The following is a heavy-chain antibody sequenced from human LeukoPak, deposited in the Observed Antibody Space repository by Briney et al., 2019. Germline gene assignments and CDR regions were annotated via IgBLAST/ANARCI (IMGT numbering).Heavy chain of an antibody. CDR1: GYTFTGYY. CDR3: AKDNNSAGDI. V-gene: IGHV1-2*02. J-gene: IGHJ3*02. CDR2: INPNRGST. Sequence: ASVKVSCESSGYTFTGYYIHWVRQAPGQGLEWMGWINPNRGSTNYARKFQGRVTMTRDTSISTAYMELSRLRSDDTAVYYCAKDNNSAGDICGQGTVVTVSS. D-gene: IGHD5-24*01.